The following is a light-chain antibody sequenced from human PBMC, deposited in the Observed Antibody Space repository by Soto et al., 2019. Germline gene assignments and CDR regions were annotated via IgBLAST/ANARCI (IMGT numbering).Light chain of an antibody. V-gene: IGLV2-14*01. CDR3: SSYSISTAYL. J-gene: IGLJ1*01. Sequence: QSVLTQPASVSGSPGQSITISCTGTSSDVGRYDYVSWYQLHPGKAHKLMVFEVSKRPSGVSYRFSGSKSGNTASLAISGLQADDEADYFCSSYSISTAYLFGTGTKVTVL. CDR2: EVS. CDR1: SSDVGRYDY.